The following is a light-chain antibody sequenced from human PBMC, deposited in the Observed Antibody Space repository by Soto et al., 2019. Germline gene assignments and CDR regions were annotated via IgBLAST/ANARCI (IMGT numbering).Light chain of an antibody. CDR2: EVS. J-gene: IGLJ1*01. CDR1: SSDVGGYNH. V-gene: IGLV2-14*01. Sequence: QSALTQPASVSGSPGQSITISCTGTSSDVGGYNHVSWYQQHPGKAPKLMIYEVSNRPSGVSNRFSGSKSGNTASLTISGSQAEDEADYYCSSYTSSSIYVFGTGTKLTVL. CDR3: SSYTSSSIYV.